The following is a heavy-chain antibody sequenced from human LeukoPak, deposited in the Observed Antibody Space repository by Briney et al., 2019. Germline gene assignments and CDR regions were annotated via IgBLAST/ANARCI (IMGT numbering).Heavy chain of an antibody. CDR2: IWYDGSNK. CDR3: ARDRVVGATSLYFDY. D-gene: IGHD1-26*01. J-gene: IGHJ4*02. Sequence: PGGSLRLSCAASGFTFSSYGMHRVRQAPGKGLEWVAVIWYDGSNKYYADSVKGRFTISRDNSKNTLYLQMNSLRAEDTAVYYCARDRVVGATSLYFDYWGQGTLVTVSS. CDR1: GFTFSSYG. V-gene: IGHV3-33*01.